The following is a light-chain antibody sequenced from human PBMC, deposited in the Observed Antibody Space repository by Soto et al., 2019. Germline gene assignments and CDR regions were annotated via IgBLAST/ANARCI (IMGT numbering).Light chain of an antibody. CDR2: GAS. Sequence: EIVMTQSPATLSVSPGERVTLSCRASQDIRSSLAWYQRKPGQAPRLLIYGASIRATGVPATFSGSGSGTEFTLSISSLQSEHLGVYYCQQDSSWPLTVGGGTKVEIK. CDR1: QDIRSS. V-gene: IGKV3-15*01. J-gene: IGKJ4*01. CDR3: QQDSSWPLT.